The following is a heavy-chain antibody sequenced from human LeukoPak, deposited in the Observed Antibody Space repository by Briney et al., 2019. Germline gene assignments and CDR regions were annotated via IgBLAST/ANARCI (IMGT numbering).Heavy chain of an antibody. CDR3: ARVDGVTGY. CDR2: INHSGST. CDR1: GGLSSNYF. V-gene: IGHV4-34*01. Sequence: PSETLSLTCAASGGLSSNYFWTWIRQSPGKGLEWIGEINHSGSTHYNPSLKSRVTMSVDTSKNQFSLRLTSVTAADTAVYYCARVDGVTGYWGQGTLVTVSS. J-gene: IGHJ4*02. D-gene: IGHD4-17*01.